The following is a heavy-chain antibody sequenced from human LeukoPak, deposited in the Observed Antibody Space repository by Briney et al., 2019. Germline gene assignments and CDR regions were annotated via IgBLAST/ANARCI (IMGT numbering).Heavy chain of an antibody. Sequence: SETLSLTCAVYGGSFSGYYWSWIRQPPGRGLEWIGEINHSGSINCNPSLKSRVTISVDTSKNQFSLKLTSVTAADTAVYYCATGSYISGTKYGMDVWGQGTTVTVSS. V-gene: IGHV4-34*01. J-gene: IGHJ6*02. D-gene: IGHD3-10*01. CDR2: INHSGSI. CDR1: GGSFSGYY. CDR3: ATGSYISGTKYGMDV.